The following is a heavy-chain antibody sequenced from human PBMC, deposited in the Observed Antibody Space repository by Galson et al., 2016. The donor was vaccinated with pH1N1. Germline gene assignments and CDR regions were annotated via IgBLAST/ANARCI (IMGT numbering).Heavy chain of an antibody. CDR1: GFTFTSYA. V-gene: IGHV3-7*01. CDR2: INQDGSRT. D-gene: IGHD1-26*01. J-gene: IGHJ4*02. Sequence: SLRLSCAASGFTFTSYAMHWVRQAPGKGLEWVAKINQDGSRTYYVDSMKGRCTISRDNAENSLSLQMNSLRVEDTALYYCATEDYYTSLYWGQGILVTVSS. CDR3: ATEDYYTSLY.